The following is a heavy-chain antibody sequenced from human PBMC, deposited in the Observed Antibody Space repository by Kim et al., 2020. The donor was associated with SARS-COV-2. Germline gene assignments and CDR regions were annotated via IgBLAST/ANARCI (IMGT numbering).Heavy chain of an antibody. CDR1: GFTFGSYA. D-gene: IGHD3-22*01. J-gene: IGHJ4*02. Sequence: GGSLRLSCAASGFTFGSYAMSWIRLAPGEGLEWVSLIYRGASDTYYADSVKGRFTISRDNSKNTLYLQMSRLRAEDTAIYYCAKMGRLPGYYDSGGDFDYWGQGALVTVSS. V-gene: IGHV3-23*03. CDR3: AKMGRLPGYYDSGGDFDY. CDR2: IYRGASDT.